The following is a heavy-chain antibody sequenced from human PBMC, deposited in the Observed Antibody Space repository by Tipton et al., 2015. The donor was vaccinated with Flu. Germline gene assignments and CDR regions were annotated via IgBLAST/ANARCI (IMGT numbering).Heavy chain of an antibody. J-gene: IGHJ4*02. D-gene: IGHD3-16*01. V-gene: IGHV3-7*01. CDR2: TKQDGSGK. Sequence: SLRLSCATSGFTFSNYWMPWVRQAPGKGLEWVASTKQDGSGKYYVDSVKGRFTISRDNTQNSLYLQMDSLRAEDTAVYYCARGDYDYWGQGSRVTVYS. CDR3: ARGDYDY. CDR1: GFTFSNYW.